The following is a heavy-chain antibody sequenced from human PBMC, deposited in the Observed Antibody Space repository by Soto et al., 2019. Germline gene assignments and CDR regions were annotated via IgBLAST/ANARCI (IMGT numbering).Heavy chain of an antibody. J-gene: IGHJ6*02. Sequence: QVQLVQSGAEVKKPGSSVKVSCKASGGTFSSYAISWVRQAPGQGREWMGGIIPIFGTANYAQKFQGRVTRTADESTSTDYMELSSLRSEDTAVYYCERVSGLLDCYYCGMDVWGQGTTVTVSS. CDR3: ERVSGLLDCYYCGMDV. CDR1: GGTFSSYA. V-gene: IGHV1-69*01. CDR2: IIPIFGTA.